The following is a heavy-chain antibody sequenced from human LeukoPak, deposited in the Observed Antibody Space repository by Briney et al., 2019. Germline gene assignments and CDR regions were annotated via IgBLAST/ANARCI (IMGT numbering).Heavy chain of an antibody. D-gene: IGHD1-26*01. V-gene: IGHV1-24*01. Sequence: ASVKVSCKVSGYTLTELSMRWVRQAPGKGLEWMGGFDPEDGETIYAQKFQGRVTMTEDTSTDTAYMELSSLRSEDTAVYYCATAWGWAPLDAFDIWGQGTMVTVSS. CDR3: ATAWGWAPLDAFDI. CDR2: FDPEDGET. CDR1: GYTLTELS. J-gene: IGHJ3*02.